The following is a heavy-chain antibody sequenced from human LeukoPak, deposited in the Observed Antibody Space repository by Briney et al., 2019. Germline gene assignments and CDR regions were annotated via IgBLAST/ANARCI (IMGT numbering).Heavy chain of an antibody. V-gene: IGHV4-34*01. Sequence: SETMSLTCAVYGGSFSGYYWSWLRQPPGKVLEWIGEINHSGSTNYNPSLKSRVTISVDTSKNQFSLKLSSVTAADTAVYYCASIITGTFYGMDVWGQGTTVTVSS. CDR2: INHSGST. CDR1: GGSFSGYY. J-gene: IGHJ6*02. D-gene: IGHD1-20*01. CDR3: ASIITGTFYGMDV.